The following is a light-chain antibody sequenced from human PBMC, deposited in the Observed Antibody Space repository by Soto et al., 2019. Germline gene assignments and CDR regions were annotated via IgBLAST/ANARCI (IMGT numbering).Light chain of an antibody. CDR1: QSVSNN. Sequence: EIVMTQSPATLSVSPGERATLSCRASQSVSNNLAWYQQKPGQAPRLLIYGASTRATGIPARFSGTGSGTEFTLTISILQSEDFAVYYCQQYNNWPRRLTFGGGTKVEIK. J-gene: IGKJ4*01. CDR2: GAS. CDR3: QQYNNWPRRLT. V-gene: IGKV3-15*01.